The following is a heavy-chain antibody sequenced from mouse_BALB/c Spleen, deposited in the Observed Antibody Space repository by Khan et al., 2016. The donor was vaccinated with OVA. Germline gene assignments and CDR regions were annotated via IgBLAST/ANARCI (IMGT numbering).Heavy chain of an antibody. CDR3: ARRTTGYAMDY. Sequence: VQLQESGAELSRPGASVKMSCKASGYTFTSNTMHWVKQRPGQGLEWIGYINPRSDYTIYSQKFKDKATLTADISSSTAYMQLSSLTSDDSAVYYWARRTTGYAMDYWGQGTSVTVSS. CDR2: INPRSDYT. CDR1: GYTFTSNT. V-gene: IGHV1-4*01. J-gene: IGHJ4*01. D-gene: IGHD2-14*01.